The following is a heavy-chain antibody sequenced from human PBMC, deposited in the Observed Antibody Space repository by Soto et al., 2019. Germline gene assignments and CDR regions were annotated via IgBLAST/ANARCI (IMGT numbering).Heavy chain of an antibody. CDR2: IYHSGST. CDR3: AKEAGELLWFGELSFYYYGMDV. Sequence: SETLSLTCAVSGGSISSSNWWSWVRQPPGKGLEWIGEIYHSGSTNYNPSLKSRVTISVDKSKNQFSLKLSSVTAADTAVYYCAKEAGELLWFGELSFYYYGMDVWGQGTTVTVSS. V-gene: IGHV4-4*02. J-gene: IGHJ6*02. CDR1: GGSISSSNW. D-gene: IGHD3-10*01.